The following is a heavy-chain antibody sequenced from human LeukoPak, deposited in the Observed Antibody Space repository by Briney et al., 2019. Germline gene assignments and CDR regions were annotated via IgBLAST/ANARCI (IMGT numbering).Heavy chain of an antibody. CDR1: GFTFSNYE. D-gene: IGHD3-10*01. CDR3: AREMKSPYYGSGNFDY. Sequence: GGSLRLSCAASGFTFSNYEMHWVRRAPGKGLEWVAVISYDGSNKYYADSVKGRFTISRDNSKNTLYLQMNSRRAEDTAVYYCAREMKSPYYGSGNFDYWGQGTLVTVSS. J-gene: IGHJ4*02. CDR2: ISYDGSNK. V-gene: IGHV3-30*04.